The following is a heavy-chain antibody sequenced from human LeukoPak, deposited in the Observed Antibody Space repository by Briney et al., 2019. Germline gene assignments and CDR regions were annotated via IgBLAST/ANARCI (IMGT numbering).Heavy chain of an antibody. CDR3: ARDCGCDSDDYFYYYLDV. CDR2: ISGNGNYI. Sequence: PGGSLRLSCAASGFTFRTYNMNWVRQAPGKGLEWVSSISGNGNYIFYADSLKGRFTISRDNAKNSLYLQMNSLRAEDTAVYYCARDCGCDSDDYFYYYLDVWGKGTTVTVSS. J-gene: IGHJ6*03. V-gene: IGHV3-21*01. D-gene: IGHD2-15*01. CDR1: GFTFRTYN.